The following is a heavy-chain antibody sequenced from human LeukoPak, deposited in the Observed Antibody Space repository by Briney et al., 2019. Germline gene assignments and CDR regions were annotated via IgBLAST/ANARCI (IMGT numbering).Heavy chain of an antibody. CDR3: ARQTGSGLFILP. J-gene: IGHJ4*02. CDR2: IYYSGNT. D-gene: IGHD3/OR15-3a*01. V-gene: IGHV4-39*01. Sequence: SETLSLTCTVSGVSISSSNSYWGWIRQPPGKGLEWIGSIYYSGNTYYNASLQSQVSISIDTSKNQFSLRLTSVTAADPAVYYCARQTGSGLFILPGGQGTLVTVSS. CDR1: GVSISSSNSY.